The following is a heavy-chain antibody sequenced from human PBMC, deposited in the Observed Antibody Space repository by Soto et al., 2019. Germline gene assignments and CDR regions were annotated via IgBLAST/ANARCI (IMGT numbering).Heavy chain of an antibody. CDR2: ISGSGGST. CDR3: AKDGAYYYGSGSRMCEYFQH. D-gene: IGHD3-10*01. Sequence: EVQLLESGGGLVQPGGSLRLSCAASGFTFSSYAMSWVRQAPGKGLEWVSAISGSGGSTYYADSVKGRFTISRDNSKNSLYLHMNSLRAEDTAVYYCAKDGAYYYGSGSRMCEYFQHWGQGTLVTVSS. V-gene: IGHV3-23*01. J-gene: IGHJ1*01. CDR1: GFTFSSYA.